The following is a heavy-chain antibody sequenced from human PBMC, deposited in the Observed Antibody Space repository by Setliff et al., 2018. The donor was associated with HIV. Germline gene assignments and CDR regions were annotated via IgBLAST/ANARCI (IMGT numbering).Heavy chain of an antibody. D-gene: IGHD6-6*01. Sequence: SETLSLTCTVSGGSISSSSYYWSWIRQPPGKGLEWIGYIYYSGSTNYNPSLKSRVTISVDTSKNQFSLKLSSVTAADTAVHYCARRLGRKHSSSPFDYWGQGTLVTVSS. V-gene: IGHV4-61*05. J-gene: IGHJ4*02. CDR3: ARRLGRKHSSSPFDY. CDR2: IYYSGST. CDR1: GGSISSSSYY.